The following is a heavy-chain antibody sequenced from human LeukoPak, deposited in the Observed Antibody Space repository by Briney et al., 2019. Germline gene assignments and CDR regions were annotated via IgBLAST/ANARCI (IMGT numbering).Heavy chain of an antibody. Sequence: PSETLSLTCAVSGVSISSGGYSWSWIRQPPGKGLEWIGYIYHSGSTYYNPSLKSRITISVDRSENQFSLKLSSVTAADTAVYYCARSYSTGWTVIDHWGQGTLVTVSS. J-gene: IGHJ4*02. V-gene: IGHV4-30-2*01. CDR3: ARSYSTGWTVIDH. CDR2: IYHSGST. CDR1: GVSISSGGYS. D-gene: IGHD6-25*01.